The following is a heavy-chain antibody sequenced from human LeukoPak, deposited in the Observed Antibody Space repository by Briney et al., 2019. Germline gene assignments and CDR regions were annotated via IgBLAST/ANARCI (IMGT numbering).Heavy chain of an antibody. D-gene: IGHD5-12*01. CDR1: GGSISSGGYS. J-gene: IGHJ4*02. CDR2: IYHSGST. V-gene: IGHV4-30-2*01. CDR3: ARGFRGGYVSPFDY. Sequence: PSQTLSLTCAVSGGSISSGGYSWSWIRQPPGKGLEWIGYIYHSGSTYYNPSLKSRVTISVDTSKNQFSLKLSSVTAADTAVYYCARGFRGGYVSPFDYWGQGTLVTVSS.